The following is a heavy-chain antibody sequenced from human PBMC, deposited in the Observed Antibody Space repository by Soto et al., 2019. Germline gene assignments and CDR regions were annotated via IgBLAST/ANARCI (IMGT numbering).Heavy chain of an antibody. J-gene: IGHJ4*02. CDR2: ITSGSSYI. V-gene: IGHV3-21*01. CDR1: GFTFGSYG. CDR3: ARSSFDY. Sequence: PGGSLRLSCAASGFTFGSYGMHWVRQAPGKGLEWVSSITSGSSYIYYADSVKGRFTISRDNAKNSLYLQINSLRAEDTAMYYCARSSFDYWGQGTLVTVSS.